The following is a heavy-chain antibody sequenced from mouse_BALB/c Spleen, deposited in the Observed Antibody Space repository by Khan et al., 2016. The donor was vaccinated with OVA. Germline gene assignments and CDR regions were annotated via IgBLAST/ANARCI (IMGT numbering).Heavy chain of an antibody. CDR2: ISSGGSYT. CDR1: GFSFSSYS. V-gene: IGHV5-6-4*01. Sequence: EVQLQESGGGLVRPGGSLKLSCGASGFSFSSYSMSWVRQTPEKRLEWVATISSGGSYTYYPDSVKGRFTISRDNAKNTLYLQLSSLKSEDSAMYYCTRHRGYDGSNPYFDNWGQGTTLTVSS. CDR3: TRHRGYDGSNPYFDN. J-gene: IGHJ2*01. D-gene: IGHD1-1*01.